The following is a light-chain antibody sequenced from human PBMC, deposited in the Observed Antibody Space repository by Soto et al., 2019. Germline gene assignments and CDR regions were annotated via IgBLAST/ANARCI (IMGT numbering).Light chain of an antibody. CDR2: GAS. V-gene: IGKV3-15*01. CDR3: QQYNNWPRDT. J-gene: IGKJ5*01. CDR1: QSVSSN. Sequence: EIVMTQSRATLSESPGEVATLSCRASQSVSSNLAWYQQKPGQAPRLLIYGASTRATGIPARFSGSGSGTEFTLTISSLQSEDFAVYYCQQYNNWPRDTFGQGTRLEIK.